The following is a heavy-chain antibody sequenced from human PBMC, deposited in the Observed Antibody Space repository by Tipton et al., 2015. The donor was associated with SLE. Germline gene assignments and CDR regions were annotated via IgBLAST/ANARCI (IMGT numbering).Heavy chain of an antibody. J-gene: IGHJ4*02. D-gene: IGHD3-16*02. CDR3: ARFRIESYFDY. CDR1: GGSISSYY. Sequence: TLSLTCTVSGGSISSYYWSWIRQPPGKGLEWIGYIYYSGSTNYNPSLKSRVTISVDTSKNQFSLKLSSVTAADTAVCYCARFRIESYFDYWGQGTLVTVSS. V-gene: IGHV4-59*01. CDR2: IYYSGST.